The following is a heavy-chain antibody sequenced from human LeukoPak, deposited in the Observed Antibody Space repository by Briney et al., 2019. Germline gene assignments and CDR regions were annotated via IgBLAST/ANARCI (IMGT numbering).Heavy chain of an antibody. CDR2: IKPDGSQK. Sequence: PGGSLRLSCVASGFTFNNYWMDWVRQAPGKGLEWVASIKPDGSQKEYVDSVKGRFTISRDNGKNSLYLQLNSLRAEDTAVYYCARVTLTGYYAFDYWGQGTLVTVSS. CDR1: GFTFNNYW. J-gene: IGHJ4*02. CDR3: ARVTLTGYYAFDY. V-gene: IGHV3-7*01. D-gene: IGHD3-9*01.